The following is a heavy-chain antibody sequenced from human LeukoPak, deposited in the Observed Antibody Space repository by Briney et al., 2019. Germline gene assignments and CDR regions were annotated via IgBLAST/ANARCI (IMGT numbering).Heavy chain of an antibody. V-gene: IGHV4-34*01. J-gene: IGHJ4*02. CDR1: GGSFSGYY. CDR2: INHSGST. Sequence: SETLSLTCAVYGGSFSGYYWSWIRQPPGKGLEWIGEINHSGSTNYNPSLKSRVTISVDTSKNQSTLKLSSVTAADTAVYYCAGAHYYGSGSYPYYFDYWGQGTLVTVSS. CDR3: AGAHYYGSGSYPYYFDY. D-gene: IGHD3-10*01.